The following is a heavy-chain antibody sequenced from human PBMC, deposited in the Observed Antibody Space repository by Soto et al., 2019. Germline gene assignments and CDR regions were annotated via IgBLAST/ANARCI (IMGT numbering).Heavy chain of an antibody. CDR1: GCSIRSYY. V-gene: IGHV4-59*01. J-gene: IGHJ4*02. D-gene: IGHD5-18*01. Sequence: SGTLDLARAVSGCSIRSYYWSWIRQPPGKGLEWIGYIYYSGSTDYNPSLKSRVTISVDTSKNQFSLKLRSVTAADTAVYYCARDSYNFDDWGQGMLVTVS. CDR3: ARDSYNFDD. CDR2: IYYSGST.